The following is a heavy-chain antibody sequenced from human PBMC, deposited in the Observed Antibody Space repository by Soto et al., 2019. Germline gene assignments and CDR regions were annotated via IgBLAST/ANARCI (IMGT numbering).Heavy chain of an antibody. CDR1: CGSLRSYY. V-gene: IGHV4-59*08. J-gene: IGHJ4*02. CDR3: ARRYSSGFDY. CDR2: IFYSGST. D-gene: IGHD6-19*01. Sequence: SGTLFLPRTFSCGSLRSYYWGWIRQPPGKGLEWIGYIFYSGSTNYNPSLKSRVTISVDTSKNQFSLKLSSVTAADTAVYYCARRYSSGFDYWGQGTLVTVSS.